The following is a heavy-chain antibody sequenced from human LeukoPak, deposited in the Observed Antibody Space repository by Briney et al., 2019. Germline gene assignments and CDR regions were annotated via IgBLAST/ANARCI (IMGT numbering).Heavy chain of an antibody. J-gene: IGHJ5*02. Sequence: PGGSLRLSCAASGFTFSNYWMIWVRQAPGEGLEWVVNIKQDGSEKRYADSVRGRFSISRDNAQTSLYLQMNSLRAEDTAVYYCARASDPWLQLTWGQGTLVTVSS. CDR2: IKQDGSEK. CDR3: ARASDPWLQLT. D-gene: IGHD5-24*01. CDR1: GFTFSNYW. V-gene: IGHV3-7*05.